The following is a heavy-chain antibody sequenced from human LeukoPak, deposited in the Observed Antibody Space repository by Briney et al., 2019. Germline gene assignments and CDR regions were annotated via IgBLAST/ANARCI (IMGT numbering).Heavy chain of an antibody. CDR3: ARHEKLGQFDY. D-gene: IGHD3-10*01. J-gene: IGHJ4*02. V-gene: IGHV4-4*02. Sequence: PSGTLSLTCTVSGGSISSSDWWTWVRQPPGKGLEWIGEIFHSGSTNYNPSLKSRVAISVDKSNNQFSLNLSSVSAADTAVYYCARHEKLGQFDYWGQGTLVTVSS. CDR2: IFHSGST. CDR1: GGSISSSDW.